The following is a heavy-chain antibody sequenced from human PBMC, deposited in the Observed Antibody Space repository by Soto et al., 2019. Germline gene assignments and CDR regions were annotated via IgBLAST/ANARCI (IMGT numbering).Heavy chain of an antibody. D-gene: IGHD6-19*01. CDR2: IYWDDDK. Sequence: QITLKESGPSLVKPTQTLTLTCTFSGFSLTTTGVGVVWIRQPPGKALEWLALIYWDDDKHYSPSLRSRLTVTKDTTKIQVVLTLTNVDPADTGTSFCAHVRGLEQWLYRLDHWGQGTLVTVSS. J-gene: IGHJ4*02. V-gene: IGHV2-5*02. CDR3: AHVRGLEQWLYRLDH. CDR1: GFSLTTTGVG.